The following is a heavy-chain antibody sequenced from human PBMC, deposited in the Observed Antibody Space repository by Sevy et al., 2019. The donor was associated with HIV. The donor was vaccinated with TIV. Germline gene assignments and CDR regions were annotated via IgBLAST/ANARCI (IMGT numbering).Heavy chain of an antibody. J-gene: IGHJ3*02. CDR3: AKDPAYCGGDCHPTGAFDI. D-gene: IGHD2-21*02. V-gene: IGHV3-30*18. CDR1: GFTFSSYG. CDR2: ISYDGSNK. Sequence: GGSLRLSCAASGFTFSSYGMHWVRQAPGKGLEWVAVISYDGSNKYYADSVKGRFTISRDNSKNTLYLQMNSLRAEDTAVYYCAKDPAYCGGDCHPTGAFDIWGQGTMVTVSS.